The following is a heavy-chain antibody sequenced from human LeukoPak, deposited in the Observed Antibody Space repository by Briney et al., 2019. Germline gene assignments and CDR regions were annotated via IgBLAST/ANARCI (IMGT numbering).Heavy chain of an antibody. J-gene: IGHJ3*02. CDR3: ASGVANKVLPFDI. CDR1: GGSISSSSYY. CDR2: IYYSGST. Sequence: KPSETLSLTCTVSGGSISSSSYYWGWIRQPPGKGLEWIGSIYYSGSTYYNPSLKSRVTISVDTSKNQFSLKLSSVTAADTAVYYCASGVANKVLPFDIWGQGTMVTVSS. V-gene: IGHV4-39*07. D-gene: IGHD2-8*01.